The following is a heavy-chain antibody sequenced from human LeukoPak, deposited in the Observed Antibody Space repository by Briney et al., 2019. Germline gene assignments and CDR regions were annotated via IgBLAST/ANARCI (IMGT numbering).Heavy chain of an antibody. CDR2: INTDGSST. CDR1: EFTFSNYW. J-gene: IGHJ4*02. Sequence: PGGSLRLSCAASEFTFSNYWMSWVRQAPGKGLVWVSRINTDGSSTTYADSVKGRFTISRDNAKNTLHLQMNSLRAEDTAVYYCASRTGVYWGQGTLVTVSS. D-gene: IGHD1-14*01. V-gene: IGHV3-74*01. CDR3: ASRTGVY.